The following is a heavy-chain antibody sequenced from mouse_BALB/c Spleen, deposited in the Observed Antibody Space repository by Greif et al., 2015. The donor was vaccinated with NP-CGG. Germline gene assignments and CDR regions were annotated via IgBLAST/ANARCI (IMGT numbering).Heavy chain of an antibody. J-gene: IGHJ3*01. CDR1: GFSLTSYG. Sequence: VKLVESGPGLVAPSHSLSITCTVSGFSLTSYGVHWVRQPPGKGLEWLGVIWAGGSTNYNSALMSRLSISKDNSKSQVFLKMNSLQTDDTAMYYCARAGESMITRFAYWGQGTLVTVSA. CDR3: ARAGESMITRFAY. CDR2: IWAGGST. V-gene: IGHV2-9*02. D-gene: IGHD2-4*01.